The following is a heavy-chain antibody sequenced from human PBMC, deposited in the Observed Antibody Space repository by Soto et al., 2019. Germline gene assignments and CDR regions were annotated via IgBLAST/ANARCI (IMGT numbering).Heavy chain of an antibody. CDR1: GFTFTNAC. Sequence: RLSCRVSGFTFTNACMNWVRQAPGKGLGWVGRIKSRTDGGTTDYAAPVKVRFTISRDDSKNTLYLQINSLKTEDTAVYYCTTISFNWLVGQYDFDYWGQGTQVTVSS. CDR3: TTISFNWLVGQYDFDY. V-gene: IGHV3-15*01. J-gene: IGHJ4*02. CDR2: IKSRTDGGTT. D-gene: IGHD3-9*01.